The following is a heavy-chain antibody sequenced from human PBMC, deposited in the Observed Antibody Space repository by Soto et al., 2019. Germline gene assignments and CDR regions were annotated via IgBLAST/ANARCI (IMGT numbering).Heavy chain of an antibody. D-gene: IGHD2-21*02. CDR1: GFNLRNYE. J-gene: IGHJ4*02. Sequence: GGSLRLSCAVSGFNLRNYEMNWVRQVPGKGLEWISKISGSNNNIYYADCVQGRFTISRDNANNVLFLQMNSLRAEDTATYHCATEELCGADCYFFKHWGQGTLVTVSS. V-gene: IGHV3-48*03. CDR3: ATEELCGADCYFFKH. CDR2: ISGSNNNI.